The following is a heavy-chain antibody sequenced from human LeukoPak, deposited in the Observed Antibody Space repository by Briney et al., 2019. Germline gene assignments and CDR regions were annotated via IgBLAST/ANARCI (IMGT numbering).Heavy chain of an antibody. CDR2: ISYDGTNK. J-gene: IGHJ4*02. CDR1: GFTFSSYG. D-gene: IGHD4-17*01. CDR3: ARVNYGDTSFDY. Sequence: EGSLRLSCAASGFTFSSYGMHWVRQAPGKGLEWVAVISYDGTNKYYADSVKGRFTISRDNSKNSLYLQMNSLRAEDTAVYYCARVNYGDTSFDYWGQGTLVTVSS. V-gene: IGHV3-30*03.